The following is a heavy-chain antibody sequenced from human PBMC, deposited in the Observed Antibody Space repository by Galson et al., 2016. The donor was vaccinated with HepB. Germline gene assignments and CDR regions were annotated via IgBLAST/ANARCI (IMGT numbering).Heavy chain of an antibody. CDR1: GGSISSGRYY. J-gene: IGHJ4*02. Sequence: TLSPTCTVAGGSISSGRYYWSWLRQPAGKGLQWNGRINSGESTNNVPPLKSRTTISIDTSKSQYNLNLSSVTAANTAVYHCARKYSRGGLDYVDYWGQGTLVTVSS. V-gene: IGHV4-61*02. CDR3: ARKYSRGGLDYVDY. CDR2: INSGEST. D-gene: IGHD6-19*01.